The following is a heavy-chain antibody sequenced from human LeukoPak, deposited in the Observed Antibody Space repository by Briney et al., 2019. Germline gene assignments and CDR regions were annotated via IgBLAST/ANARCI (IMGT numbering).Heavy chain of an antibody. V-gene: IGHV3-23*01. CDR1: GFTFSSYA. J-gene: IGHJ4*02. Sequence: GGSLRLSCAASGFTFSSYAMAWVRQAPGKGLECVSSLSFGGGTIYYADSVKGRFTISRDTSKNTLYLQMNSLRAEDTAIYYCAKEVVPGTSRSFDYWGQGTLVTVSS. D-gene: IGHD2-2*01. CDR2: LSFGGGTI. CDR3: AKEVVPGTSRSFDY.